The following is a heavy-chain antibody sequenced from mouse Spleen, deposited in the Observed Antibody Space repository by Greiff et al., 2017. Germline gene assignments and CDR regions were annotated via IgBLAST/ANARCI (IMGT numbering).Heavy chain of an antibody. D-gene: IGHD2-3*01. J-gene: IGHJ2*01. Sequence: QVQLQQSGPELVKPGASVKISCKASGYAFSSSWMNWVKQRPGKGLEWIGRIYPGDGDTNYNGKFKGKATLTADKSSSTAYMQLSSLTSEDSAVYFCARDDGPSLFDYWGQGTTLTVSS. V-gene: IGHV1-82*01. CDR3: ARDDGPSLFDY. CDR1: GYAFSSSW. CDR2: IYPGDGDT.